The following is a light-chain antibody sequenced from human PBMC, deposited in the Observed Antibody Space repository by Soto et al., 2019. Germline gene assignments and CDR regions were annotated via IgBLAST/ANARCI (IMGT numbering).Light chain of an antibody. CDR2: EGS. Sequence: QSALTQPASVSGSPGQSITISCTGTSSDVGSYNLVSWYQQHPGKAPKLMIYEGSKRPSGVSNRFSGSKSGNTASLTISGIQAEDEADYSCCSYAGSSTFEVFGGGTKLTVL. V-gene: IGLV2-23*03. J-gene: IGLJ2*01. CDR3: CSYAGSSTFEV. CDR1: SSDVGSYNL.